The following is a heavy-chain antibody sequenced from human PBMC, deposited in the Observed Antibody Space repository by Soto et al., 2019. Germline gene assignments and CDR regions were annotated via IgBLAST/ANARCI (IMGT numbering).Heavy chain of an antibody. V-gene: IGHV3-64D*08. D-gene: IGHD1-26*01. CDR2: ISSNGGST. J-gene: IGHJ3*02. CDR1: GFTFSSYA. Sequence: PGGSLRLSCSASGFTFSSYAMHWVRQAPGKGLEYVSAISSNGGSTYYADSVKGRFTISRDNSKNTLYLQMSSLRAEDTAVYYCVKIHRYSGSYAFDIWGQGTMVTVSS. CDR3: VKIHRYSGSYAFDI.